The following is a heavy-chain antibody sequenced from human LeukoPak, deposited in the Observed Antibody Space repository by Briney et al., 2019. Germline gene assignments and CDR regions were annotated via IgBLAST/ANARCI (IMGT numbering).Heavy chain of an antibody. CDR2: FDPEDGET. CDR3: AVVPAAVDAFDI. J-gene: IGHJ3*02. D-gene: IGHD2-2*01. Sequence: SVKVSCKVSGYTLTELSMHWVRQAPGKGLEWMGGFDPEDGETIYAQKFQGRVTMTEDTSTDTAYMELSSLRSEDTAVYYCAVVPAAVDAFDIWGQGTMVTVSS. V-gene: IGHV1-24*01. CDR1: GYTLTELS.